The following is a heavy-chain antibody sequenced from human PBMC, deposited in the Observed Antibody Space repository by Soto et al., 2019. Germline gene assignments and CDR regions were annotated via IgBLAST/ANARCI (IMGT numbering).Heavy chain of an antibody. CDR2: IKGKSDGGTI. D-gene: IGHD1-26*01. CDR1: GFTFKNTW. J-gene: IGHJ6*02. CDR3: STGFLKGGRHPHYHYGMDV. Sequence: KLGGPLRLSCAASGFTFKNTWMSWVRQAPGKGLEWVGRIKGKSDGGTIDYAAPVKGRFTVSRDDSKDTLFLQMNSLKIDDTGVYYCSTGFLKGGRHPHYHYGMDVWGQGTTVTVSS. V-gene: IGHV3-15*01.